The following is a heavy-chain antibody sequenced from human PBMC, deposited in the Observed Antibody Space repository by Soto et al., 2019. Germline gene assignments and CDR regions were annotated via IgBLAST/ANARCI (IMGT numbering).Heavy chain of an antibody. CDR3: ARYGRQLAFRGTFFEY. Sequence: QVQLQESGPGLVKPSQTLSLTCTVSGGSISSGDYYWSWIRQPPGKGLEWIGYIYYSGSTYYNPSLKSRVTISVDTSKNQFSLKLSSVTAADTAVYYCARYGRQLAFRGTFFEYWGQGTLVTVSS. J-gene: IGHJ4*02. V-gene: IGHV4-30-4*01. D-gene: IGHD6-6*01. CDR1: GGSISSGDYY. CDR2: IYYSGST.